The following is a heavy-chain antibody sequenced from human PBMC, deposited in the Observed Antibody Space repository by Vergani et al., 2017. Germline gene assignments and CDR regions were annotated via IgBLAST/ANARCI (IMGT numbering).Heavy chain of an antibody. D-gene: IGHD2-2*01. CDR2: IYTSGIT. CDR1: GGSISSGNYY. CDR3: ATSRVSR. Sequence: QVKLPESGPGLVKPSQTLSLTCAVSGGSISSGNYYWSWIRQPAGKGLEWIGRIYTSGITTYNPSLKSRVTISIDKSKNQFSLQLTSVTAADTAFYFCATSRVSRWGQGTLVTVSS. J-gene: IGHJ1*01. V-gene: IGHV4-61*02.